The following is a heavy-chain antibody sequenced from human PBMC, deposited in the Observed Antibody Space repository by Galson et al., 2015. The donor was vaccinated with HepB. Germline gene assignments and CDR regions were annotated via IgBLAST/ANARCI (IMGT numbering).Heavy chain of an antibody. CDR1: GGSISSSNW. CDR2: IYHSGST. Sequence: TLSLTCAVSGGSISSSNWWSWVRQPPGKGLEWIGEIYHSGSTNYNPSLKSRVTISVDKSKNQFSLKLSSVTAADTAVYYCARDLVVPAAIPVGYYYYMDVWGKGTTVTVSS. CDR3: ARDLVVPAAIPVGYYYYMDV. V-gene: IGHV4-4*02. J-gene: IGHJ6*03. D-gene: IGHD2-2*02.